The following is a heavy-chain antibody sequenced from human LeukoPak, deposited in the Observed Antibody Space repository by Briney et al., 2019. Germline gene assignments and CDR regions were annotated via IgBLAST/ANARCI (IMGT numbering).Heavy chain of an antibody. CDR2: IYYSGST. Sequence: PSEILSLTCTVSGGSISTYYWSWIRQPPGKGLEWIGYIYYSGSTNYNPSLKSRVTISVDTSKNQFSLKLGSVTAADTAVYYCAREEALGSGSFDYWGQGTLVTVSS. CDR1: GGSISTYY. D-gene: IGHD1-26*01. V-gene: IGHV4-59*01. CDR3: AREEALGSGSFDY. J-gene: IGHJ4*02.